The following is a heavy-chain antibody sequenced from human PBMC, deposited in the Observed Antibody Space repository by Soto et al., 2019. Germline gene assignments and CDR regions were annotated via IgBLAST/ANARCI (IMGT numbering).Heavy chain of an antibody. J-gene: IGHJ4*02. Sequence: GAAVKVSCMASGYTFTSYGISWVRQAPGQGLEWMGWISAYNGNTKYAQKLQGRVTMTTETSTSTAYMELRSLISYDTAVYYCARSGSYYGIFRFLDYWGQGTLVTVSS. D-gene: IGHD1-26*01. CDR1: GYTFTSYG. CDR2: ISAYNGNT. V-gene: IGHV1-18*01. CDR3: ARSGSYYGIFRFLDY.